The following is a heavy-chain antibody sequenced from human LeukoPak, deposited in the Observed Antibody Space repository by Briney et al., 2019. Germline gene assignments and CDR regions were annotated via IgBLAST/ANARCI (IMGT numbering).Heavy chain of an antibody. J-gene: IGHJ3*02. Sequence: SETLSLTCTVSGGSISSYYWSWIRQPPGKGLEWIGYIYYSGSTNYNPSLKSRVTISVDTSKNQFSLKLSSVTAADTAVYYCARHDYYYDSSGYQTHDAFDIWGQGTMVTVSS. CDR1: GGSISSYY. CDR2: IYYSGST. V-gene: IGHV4-59*08. CDR3: ARHDYYYDSSGYQTHDAFDI. D-gene: IGHD3-22*01.